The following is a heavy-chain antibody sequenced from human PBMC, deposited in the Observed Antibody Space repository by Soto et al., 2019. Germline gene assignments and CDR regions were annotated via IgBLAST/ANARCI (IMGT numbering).Heavy chain of an antibody. CDR3: ARGDCVGGTCYSLAGSFYYYMDV. V-gene: IGHV3-74*02. J-gene: IGHJ6*03. CDR2: INSDGSVS. D-gene: IGHD2-15*01. CDR1: GFTFSNYW. Sequence: DVQLVESGGGLVQPGGSLRLSCAASGFTFSNYWMYWVRQAPGKGLEWVSRINSDGSVSSYADSVKGRLTISRDNVKNTLYLQMDCLRAEDTAVYYCARGDCVGGTCYSLAGSFYYYMDVWGKGTTVTVFS.